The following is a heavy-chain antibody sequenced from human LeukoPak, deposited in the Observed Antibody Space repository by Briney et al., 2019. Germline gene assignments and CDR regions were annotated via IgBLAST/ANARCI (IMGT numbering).Heavy chain of an antibody. CDR3: ARSYCSSTSCFLHY. Sequence: GGSLRLSCAASGFTLSSYSMNWVRQAPGKGLEWVSSISSSSSYIYYADSVKGRFTISRDNAKNSLYLQMNSLRAEDTTVYYCARSYCSSTSCFLHYWGQGTLVIVSS. CDR2: ISSSSSYI. D-gene: IGHD2-2*01. V-gene: IGHV3-21*01. J-gene: IGHJ4*02. CDR1: GFTLSSYS.